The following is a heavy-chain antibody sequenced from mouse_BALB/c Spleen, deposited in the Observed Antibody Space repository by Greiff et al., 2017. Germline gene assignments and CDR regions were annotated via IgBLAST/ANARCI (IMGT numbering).Heavy chain of an antibody. CDR1: GFTFSSYT. CDR3: ARQGDYYYGSSYFDY. CDR2: ISNGGGST. Sequence: DVKLVESGGGLVQPGGSLKLSCAASGFTFSSYTMSWVRQTPEKRLEWVAYISNGGGSTYYPDTVKGRFTISRDNAKNTLYLQMSSLKSEDTAMYYCARQGDYYYGSSYFDYWGQGTTLTVSS. D-gene: IGHD1-1*01. J-gene: IGHJ2*01. V-gene: IGHV5-12-2*01.